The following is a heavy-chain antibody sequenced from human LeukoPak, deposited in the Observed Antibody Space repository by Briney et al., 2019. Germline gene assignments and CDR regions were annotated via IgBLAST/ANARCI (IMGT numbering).Heavy chain of an antibody. CDR2: IYYSGST. CDR3: ARPGGYYSYIDY. D-gene: IGHD3-22*01. CDR1: GGSISSSTHY. V-gene: IGHV4-39*02. Sequence: SETLSLTCTVSGGSISSSTHYWGWLHQPPGKGLEWIGSIYYSGSTYYNPSLKSRATISVDTSKNHFSLKLSSVTAADTAVYYCARPGGYYSYIDYWGQGMLVTVSS. J-gene: IGHJ4*02.